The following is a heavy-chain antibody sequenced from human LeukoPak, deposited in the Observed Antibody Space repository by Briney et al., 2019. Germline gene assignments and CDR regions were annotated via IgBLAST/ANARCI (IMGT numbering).Heavy chain of an antibody. CDR3: ARLTTVPNGGYFDY. V-gene: IGHV1-2*02. D-gene: IGHD4-11*01. CDR2: ISPNSGGT. Sequence: ASVKVSCKASGYTFTGYYIIWVRQAPGQGLEWMGWISPNSGGTKSAQKFQGRVTMTRDTSITTAYMDLSGLKSDDTAVYYCARLTTVPNGGYFDYRGQGTLVIVSS. J-gene: IGHJ4*02. CDR1: GYTFTGYY.